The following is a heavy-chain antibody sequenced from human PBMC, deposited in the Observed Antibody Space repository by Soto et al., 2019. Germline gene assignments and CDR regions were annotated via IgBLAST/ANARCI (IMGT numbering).Heavy chain of an antibody. CDR1: GFTFSDYY. CDR3: ARDRGGYDRLYYYHGMDA. D-gene: IGHD5-12*01. CDR2: ISSSSGST. Sequence: QVQLVESGGGLVKPGGSLRLSCAASGFTFSDYYMSWIRQAPGKGLEYISYISSSSGSTNYADSVKGRFTISRDNAKNSLYLQMSSLRAEDTAVYYCARDRGGYDRLYYYHGMDAWGQGTTVTVSS. V-gene: IGHV3-11*06. J-gene: IGHJ6*02.